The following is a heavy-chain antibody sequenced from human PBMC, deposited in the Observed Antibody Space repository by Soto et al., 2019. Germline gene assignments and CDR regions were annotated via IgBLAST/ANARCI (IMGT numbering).Heavy chain of an antibody. D-gene: IGHD4-17*01. CDR3: ARDSGYGDYGVLGWFDP. J-gene: IGHJ5*02. CDR2: IKHDGSEK. V-gene: IGHV3-7*05. Sequence: EVQLVESGGGLVQPGGSLRLSCAASGFTFSSYWMSWVRQAPGKGLEWVANIKHDGSEKYYVDSVKGRFTISRDNAKNSLYLQMNSLRAEDTAVYYCARDSGYGDYGVLGWFDPWGQGTLVTVSS. CDR1: GFTFSSYW.